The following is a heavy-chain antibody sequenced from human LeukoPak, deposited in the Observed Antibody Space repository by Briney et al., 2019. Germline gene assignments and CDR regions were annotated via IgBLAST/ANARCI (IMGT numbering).Heavy chain of an antibody. V-gene: IGHV1-2*06. CDR2: INPNSGGT. CDR1: GYTFTSYG. Sequence: ASVKVSCKASGYTFTSYGISWVRQAPGQGLEWMGRINPNSGGTNYAQKFQGRVTMTRDTSISTAYMELSRLRSDDTAVYYCARDHPYDFWSGYHYNWFDPWGQGTLVTVSS. CDR3: ARDHPYDFWSGYHYNWFDP. J-gene: IGHJ5*02. D-gene: IGHD3-3*01.